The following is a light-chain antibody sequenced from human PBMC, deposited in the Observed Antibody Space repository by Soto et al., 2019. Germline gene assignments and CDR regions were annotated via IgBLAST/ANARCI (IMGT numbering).Light chain of an antibody. J-gene: IGKJ5*01. CDR1: QGISSW. V-gene: IGKV1D-12*01. Sequence: DIQMTQSPSSVSVSVGDRVTITCRASQGISSWLAWYQHKPGQAPKLLIYAASSLQSGVPSRFSGSGSGTDFTLTISRLQPEDIATYYCQQGRLFPFTFGQGTRLEIK. CDR3: QQGRLFPFT. CDR2: AAS.